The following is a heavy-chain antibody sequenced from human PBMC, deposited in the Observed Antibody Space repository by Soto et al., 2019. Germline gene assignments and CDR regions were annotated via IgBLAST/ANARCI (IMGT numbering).Heavy chain of an antibody. CDR2: IWYDGSNK. CDR1: GFTFSSYG. V-gene: IGHV3-33*01. J-gene: IGHJ6*02. Sequence: LRLSCAASGFTFSSYGMHWVRQAPGKGLEWVAVIWYDGSNKYYADSVKGRFTISRDNSKNTLYLQMNSLRAEDTAVYYCARDGSGSYEGYYYYGMDVWGQGTTVTVSS. CDR3: ARDGSGSYEGYYYYGMDV. D-gene: IGHD3-10*01.